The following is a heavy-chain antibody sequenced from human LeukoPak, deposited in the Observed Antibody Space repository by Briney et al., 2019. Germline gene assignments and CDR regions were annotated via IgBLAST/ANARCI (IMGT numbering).Heavy chain of an antibody. CDR1: GFTFSDTW. V-gene: IGHV3-74*01. Sequence: QPGGSLRLSCAASGFTFSDTWMHWVRQAPGEGLVWVSRIRSDGSDTRYAESVKGRFTISRDNAKNTLYLQMNSLRAEDTAVYYCARILDSAWGELGYWGQGTLVTVSS. CDR2: IRSDGSDT. CDR3: ARILDSAWGELGY. J-gene: IGHJ4*02. D-gene: IGHD6-19*01.